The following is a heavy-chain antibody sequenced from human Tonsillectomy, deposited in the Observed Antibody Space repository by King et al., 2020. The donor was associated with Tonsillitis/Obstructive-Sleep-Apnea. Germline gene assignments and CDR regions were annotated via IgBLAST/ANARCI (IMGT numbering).Heavy chain of an antibody. CDR3: AIFSGGGDYESDY. CDR1: GYSFTSYW. CDR2: IDPSDSYT. D-gene: IGHD4-17*01. J-gene: IGHJ4*02. V-gene: IGHV5-10-1*01. Sequence: QLVQSGAEVKKPGESLRISCKGSGYSFTSYWINWVRQMPGKGLEWMGRIDPSDSYTTYSPSFQGHVTVSAAKSISTAYLQWSSLKASDTAMYYCAIFSGGGDYESDYWGQGTLVTVSS.